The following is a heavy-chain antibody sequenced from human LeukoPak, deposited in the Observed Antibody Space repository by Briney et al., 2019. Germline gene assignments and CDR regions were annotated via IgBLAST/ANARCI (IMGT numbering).Heavy chain of an antibody. D-gene: IGHD3-22*01. J-gene: IGHJ4*02. CDR1: GFTFSSYS. CDR3: ASGDSSGFEAY. CDR2: ISSSSSTTI. V-gene: IGHV3-48*04. Sequence: SGGSLRLSCAASGFTFSSYSMNWVRQAPGKGLEWVSYISSSSSTTIYYADSVKGRFTISRDNAKNSLYLQMNSLRAEDTAVYYCASGDSSGFEAYWGQGTLVTVSS.